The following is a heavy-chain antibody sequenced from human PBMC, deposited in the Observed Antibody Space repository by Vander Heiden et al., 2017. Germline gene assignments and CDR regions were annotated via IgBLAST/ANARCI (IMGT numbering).Heavy chain of an antibody. J-gene: IGHJ2*01. D-gene: IGHD3-22*01. Sequence: QVQLQESGPGLVKPSQTLSLTCTVSGGSISSGGYYWSWIRPHPGKGLEWIGYIYYSGSTYYNPSLKSRVTISVDTSKNQFSLKLSSVTAADTAVYYCARDIRGYYDSSGYYHKYWYFDLWGRGTLVTVSS. CDR3: ARDIRGYYDSSGYYHKYWYFDL. V-gene: IGHV4-31*03. CDR2: IYYSGST. CDR1: GGSISSGGYY.